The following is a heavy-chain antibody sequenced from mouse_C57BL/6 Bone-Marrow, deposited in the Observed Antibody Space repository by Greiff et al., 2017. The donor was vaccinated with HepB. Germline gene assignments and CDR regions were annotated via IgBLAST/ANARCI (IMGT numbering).Heavy chain of an antibody. CDR1: GYTFTSYW. D-gene: IGHD1-1*01. Sequence: QVQLQQSGAELVKPGASVKMSCKASGYTFTSYWITWVKQRPGQGLEWIGDIYPGSGSTNYNEKFKSKATLTVDTSSSTAYMQLSSLTSEDSAVYYCARKHYYGSSYGYWGQGTTLTVSS. CDR3: ARKHYYGSSYGY. CDR2: IYPGSGST. J-gene: IGHJ2*01. V-gene: IGHV1-55*01.